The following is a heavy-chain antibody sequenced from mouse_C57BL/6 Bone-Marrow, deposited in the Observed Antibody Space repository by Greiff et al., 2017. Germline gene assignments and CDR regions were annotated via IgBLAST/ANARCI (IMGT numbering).Heavy chain of an antibody. CDR3: ARPSDYGSSPWYFDV. D-gene: IGHD1-1*01. CDR2: INPSTGGT. V-gene: IGHV1-42*01. CDR1: GYSFTGYY. J-gene: IGHJ1*03. Sequence: VQLKESGPELVKPGASVKISCKASGYSFTGYYMNWVKQSPEKSLEWIGEINPSTGGTTYNQKFKAKATLTVDKSSSTAYMQLKSLTSEDSAVYYCARPSDYGSSPWYFDVWGTGTTVTVSS.